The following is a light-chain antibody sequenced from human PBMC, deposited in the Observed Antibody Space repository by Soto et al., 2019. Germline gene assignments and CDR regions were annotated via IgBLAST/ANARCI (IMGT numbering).Light chain of an antibody. J-gene: IGLJ2*01. V-gene: IGLV2-8*01. CDR1: SSDVGGYNY. Sequence: QSALTQPPSASGSPGQSVTISCTGTSSDVGGYNYVSWYQQHPGKAPKLIIFEVSKRPSGVPDRLSGSKSGNTASLTVSGLQVEDEADYYCASYTGSDTLVFGGGTQLTVL. CDR2: EVS. CDR3: ASYTGSDTLV.